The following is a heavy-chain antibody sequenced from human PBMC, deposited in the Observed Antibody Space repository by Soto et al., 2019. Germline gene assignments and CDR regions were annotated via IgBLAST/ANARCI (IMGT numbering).Heavy chain of an antibody. CDR1: GFTFSSYA. V-gene: IGHV3-23*01. CDR2: ISGSGGST. J-gene: IGHJ4*02. CDR3: AKQPWDTAMVTDYFDY. D-gene: IGHD5-18*01. Sequence: GGSLRLSCAASGFTFSSYAMSWVRQAPGKGLEWVSAISGSGGSTYYADSVKGRFTISRDNSKNTLYLQMNSLRAEDTAVYYCAKQPWDTAMVTDYFDYWGQGTLVTVSS.